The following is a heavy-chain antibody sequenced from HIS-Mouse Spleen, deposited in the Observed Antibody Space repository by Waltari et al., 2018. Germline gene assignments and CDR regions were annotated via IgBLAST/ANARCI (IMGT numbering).Heavy chain of an antibody. Sequence: VLVKPTETLTLTCTVSGFSLSNARMGVSWIRQPPGKALEWLAHIFSNDEKSYSTSLKSRLTISKDTSKSQVVLTMTNMDPVDTATYYCARIRVLHSSSWYLPYFDYWGQGTLVTVSS. V-gene: IGHV2-26*01. D-gene: IGHD6-13*01. J-gene: IGHJ4*02. CDR3: ARIRVLHSSSWYLPYFDY. CDR2: IFSNDEK. CDR1: GFSLSNARMG.